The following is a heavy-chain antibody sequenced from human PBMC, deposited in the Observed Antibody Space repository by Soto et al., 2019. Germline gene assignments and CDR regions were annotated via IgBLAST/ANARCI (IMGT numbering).Heavy chain of an antibody. V-gene: IGHV1-18*04. CDR3: PSDRCTTDRCYTNYCHV. CDR1: GHSFTSYG. D-gene: IGHD3-16*02. CDR2: ISCYPGNT. J-gene: IGHJ6*01. Sequence: GVSVKVSCKSSGHSFTSYGVSWVRQPPGQGLEWLGWISCYPGNTKQTQKFQVRVTLTTEASTNTAYMELRNLRSDDTAVYYCPSDRCTTDRCYTNYCHVWRRRT.